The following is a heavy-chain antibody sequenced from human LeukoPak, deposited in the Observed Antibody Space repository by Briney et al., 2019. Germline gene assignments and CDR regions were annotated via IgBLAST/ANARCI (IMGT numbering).Heavy chain of an antibody. CDR1: GFTFSSYA. J-gene: IGHJ4*02. V-gene: IGHV3-23*01. Sequence: PGGSLRLSCAASGFTFSSYAMSWVRQAPGKGLEWVSAISGSGGSTYYADSVKGRFTISRDNSKNTLYLQMNSLRAEDTAVYYCAKDLGRYCSGGSCYSVPFDYWGQGTLVTVSS. D-gene: IGHD2-15*01. CDR2: ISGSGGST. CDR3: AKDLGRYCSGGSCYSVPFDY.